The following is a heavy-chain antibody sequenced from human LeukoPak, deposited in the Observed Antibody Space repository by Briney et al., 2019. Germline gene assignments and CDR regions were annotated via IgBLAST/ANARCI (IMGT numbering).Heavy chain of an antibody. J-gene: IGHJ6*03. CDR2: VFHRGSS. CDR3: ARVAAPADSYYYYMDV. V-gene: IGHV4-38-2*02. Sequence: SETLSLTCTVSGYPINSGYYWGWIRQAPGKGLEWIGNVFHRGSSYCKPSLKSRVTISVDTSKNQFSLKLSSVTAADTAVYYCARVAAPADSYYYYMDVWGTGTTVTVSS. CDR1: GYPINSGYY. D-gene: IGHD6-13*01.